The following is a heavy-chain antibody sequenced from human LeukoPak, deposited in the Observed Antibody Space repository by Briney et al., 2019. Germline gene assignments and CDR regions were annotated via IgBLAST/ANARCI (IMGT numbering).Heavy chain of an antibody. D-gene: IGHD3-9*01. CDR3: ASPATGYYYYYYGMDV. CDR2: ISYDGSNK. Sequence: GGSLRLSCAASGFTFSSYAMHWVRQAPGKGLEWVAVISYDGSNKYYADSVKGRFTISKDNSKNTLYLQMNSLRAEDTAVYYCASPATGYYYYYYGMDVWGQGTTVTVSS. V-gene: IGHV3-30*04. CDR1: GFTFSSYA. J-gene: IGHJ6*02.